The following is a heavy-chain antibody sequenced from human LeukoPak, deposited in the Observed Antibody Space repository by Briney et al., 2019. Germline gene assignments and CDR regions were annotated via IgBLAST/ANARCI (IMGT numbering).Heavy chain of an antibody. V-gene: IGHV4-59*08. CDR3: AGWQYTISSGWFDP. Sequence: SETLSLTCTLSGGSISSRYWSWIRQPPGKGLEWIGSIYYSGGTNYNPSLQGRVSISVDTSKIQFSLKLSSVTAADTAVYYCAGWQYTISSGWFDPWGQGTLVTVSS. CDR2: IYYSGGT. J-gene: IGHJ5*02. CDR1: GGSISSRY. D-gene: IGHD6-6*01.